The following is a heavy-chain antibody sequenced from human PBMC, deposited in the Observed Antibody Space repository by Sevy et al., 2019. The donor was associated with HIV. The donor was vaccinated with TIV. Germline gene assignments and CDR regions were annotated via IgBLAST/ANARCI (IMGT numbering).Heavy chain of an antibody. CDR3: ARDGSGS. CDR2: ISSSSSYI. V-gene: IGHV3-21*01. CDR1: GFTFSSYS. D-gene: IGHD3-3*01. J-gene: IGHJ5*02. Sequence: GGSLRLSCAASGFTFSSYSMNWVRQAPGKGLEWVSSISSSSSYIYYAHSVKGRFTISRDNAKNSLYLQMNSLRAEDTAVYYCARDGSGSWGQGTLVTVSS.